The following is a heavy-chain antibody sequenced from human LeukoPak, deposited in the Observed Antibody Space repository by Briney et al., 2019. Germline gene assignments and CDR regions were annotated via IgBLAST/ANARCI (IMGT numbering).Heavy chain of an antibody. J-gene: IGHJ5*02. D-gene: IGHD6-13*01. CDR1: GFPFSEYS. CDR2: INSSSTI. CDR3: AKAENNIRTVAAANDP. Sequence: GGSLRLPCAASGFPFSEYSMNWPRRSTRKALVGVSYINSSSTIYYSDSVKGRFTISRDNSKNSPYLPMNTLETLHTAVYYCAKAENNIRTVAAANDPWGQGTLVTVSS. V-gene: IGHV3-69-1*01.